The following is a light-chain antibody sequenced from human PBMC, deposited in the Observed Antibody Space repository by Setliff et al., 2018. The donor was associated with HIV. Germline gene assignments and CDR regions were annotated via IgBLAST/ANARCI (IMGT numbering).Light chain of an antibody. CDR1: TSNIGNNY. CDR2: DND. Sequence: QSVLTQPPSVSAAPGQKVTISCSGSTSNIGNNYVAWYQHLPGTAPKLLIYDNDNRPSGTPDRFSGSKSGTSATLGITGLQTGDEAEYFCGTWDASLSAVVFGGGTKVT. CDR3: GTWDASLSAVV. V-gene: IGLV1-51*01. J-gene: IGLJ2*01.